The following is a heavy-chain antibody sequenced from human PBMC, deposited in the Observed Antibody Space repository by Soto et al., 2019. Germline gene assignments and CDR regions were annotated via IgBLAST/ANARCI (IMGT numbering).Heavy chain of an antibody. CDR2: IYYSGST. J-gene: IGHJ3*02. CDR1: GGSISSYY. V-gene: IGHV4-59*01. CDR3: ARALILTGYYIHDAFDI. D-gene: IGHD3-9*01. Sequence: QVQLQESGPGLVKPSETLSLTCTVSGGSISSYYWSWIRQPPGKGLEWIGYIYYSGSTNYNPSLKSRFTISVDTSKNQFSLKLSSVTVSDTAVYYCARALILTGYYIHDAFDIWGQGTMVTFSS.